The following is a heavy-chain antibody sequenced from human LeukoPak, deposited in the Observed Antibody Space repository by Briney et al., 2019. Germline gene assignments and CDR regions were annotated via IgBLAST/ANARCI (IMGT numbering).Heavy chain of an antibody. Sequence: SETLSLTCTVSGGSISSYYWSSIRQPPGKGLEWIGYIYYSGSTNYNPSLKSRVTISVDTSKNQFSLKLSSVTAADTAVYYCARAVLTMVRVSFAFDIWGQGTMVTVSS. D-gene: IGHD3-10*01. J-gene: IGHJ3*02. CDR1: GGSISSYY. V-gene: IGHV4-59*01. CDR2: IYYSGST. CDR3: ARAVLTMVRVSFAFDI.